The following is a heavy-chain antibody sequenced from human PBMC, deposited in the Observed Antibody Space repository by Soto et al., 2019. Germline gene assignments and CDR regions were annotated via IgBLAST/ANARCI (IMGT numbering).Heavy chain of an antibody. V-gene: IGHV3-30*18. Sequence: TGGSLRLSCAASGFTFISYGIHCFRHSPFKWLEWVAVISYDGSNKYYADSVKGRFTISRDNSKNTLYLQMNSLRAEDTAVYYCAKDEHSSSWYGPSYYYYGMDVWGQGTTVTV. J-gene: IGHJ6*02. CDR2: ISYDGSNK. CDR3: AKDEHSSSWYGPSYYYYGMDV. CDR1: GFTFISYG. D-gene: IGHD6-13*01.